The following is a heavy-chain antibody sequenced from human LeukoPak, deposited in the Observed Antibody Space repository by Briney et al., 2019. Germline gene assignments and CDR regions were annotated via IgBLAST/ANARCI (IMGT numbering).Heavy chain of an antibody. CDR3: ARDKGVERLGGVYFDS. CDR1: GDSLNTYY. J-gene: IGHJ4*02. D-gene: IGHD1-26*01. CDR2: IHHSGAT. V-gene: IGHV4-4*07. Sequence: SETLSLTCTVSGDSLNTYYWDWSRQPAGKGLEWMGRIHHSGATNYNPSLKSRVTMSVDTSKNQFSLILRSVTAADTAVYYCARDKGVERLGGVYFDSWGQGTLVIVSS.